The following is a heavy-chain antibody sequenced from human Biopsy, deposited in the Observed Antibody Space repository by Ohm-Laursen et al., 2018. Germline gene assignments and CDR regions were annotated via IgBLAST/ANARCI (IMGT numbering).Heavy chain of an antibody. CDR2: VYYTGST. CDR1: GDSISSYY. V-gene: IGHV4-59*01. D-gene: IGHD3-22*01. J-gene: IGHJ2*01. Sequence: GTLSLTCPVSGDSISSYYWSWIRQPPGKGLEWIGYVYYTGSTDYNPSLQSRVTISVDTSKNHFSLRLRSVTPADTAIYYCARDRGFYSDRTVPGYFDLWDRGTLVTVSS. CDR3: ARDRGFYSDRTVPGYFDL.